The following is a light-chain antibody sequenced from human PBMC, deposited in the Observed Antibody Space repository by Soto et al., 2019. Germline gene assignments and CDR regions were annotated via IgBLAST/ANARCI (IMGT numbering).Light chain of an antibody. CDR3: PQSSSTPIT. V-gene: IGKV1-39*01. Sequence: DIHITQSPYSLSASVGDRVTMTCRASQSISNPLNWYQQKPGRAPNLLIVGASSLQSAVPSRFSGSGSGTDFTLTISSLQPEDFATYHCPQSSSTPITSGQRTRLEIK. CDR1: QSISNP. J-gene: IGKJ5*01. CDR2: GAS.